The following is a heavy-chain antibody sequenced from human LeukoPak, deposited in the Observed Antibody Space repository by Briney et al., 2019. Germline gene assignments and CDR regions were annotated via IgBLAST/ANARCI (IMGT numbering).Heavy chain of an antibody. CDR3: AKDIGYCSGGSCREYYFGY. J-gene: IGHJ4*02. V-gene: IGHV3-9*01. CDR2: ISWNSGSI. Sequence: PGGSLRLSCAASGFTFDDYAMHWVRQAPGKGLEWVSGISWNSGSIGYADSVKGRFTISRDNAKNSLYLQMNSLRAEDTALYYCAKDIGYCSGGSCREYYFGYWGQGTLVTVSS. CDR1: GFTFDDYA. D-gene: IGHD2-15*01.